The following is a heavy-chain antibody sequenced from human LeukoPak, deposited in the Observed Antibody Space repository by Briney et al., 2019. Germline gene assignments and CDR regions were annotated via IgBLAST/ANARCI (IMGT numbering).Heavy chain of an antibody. CDR2: INPSVGTT. D-gene: IGHD3-10*01. J-gene: IGHJ4*02. V-gene: IGHV1-46*01. Sequence: ASVKVSCKASGYTFTNYYIHWVRQAPGQGLAWMGTINPSVGTTRSAQGRVSLTRDTPTSTVYMELSTLRSEDTAVYYCARSVFPYYSGSGSPYNVDVRQNSYFDFWGQGTLVTVSS. CDR3: ARSVFPYYSGSGSPYNVDVRQNSYFDF. CDR1: GYTFTNYY.